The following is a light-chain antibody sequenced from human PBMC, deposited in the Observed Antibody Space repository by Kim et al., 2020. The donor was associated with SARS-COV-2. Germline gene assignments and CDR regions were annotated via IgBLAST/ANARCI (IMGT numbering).Light chain of an antibody. J-gene: IGLJ7*01. CDR3: ATWDGSLSGPV. CDR1: SSNIGSNF. Sequence: QSALAQPPSASGTPGQRVTISCSGSSSNIGSNFVYWYQQFSGTAPKLLIFRDNQRPSGVPDRFSGSKSGTSASLAISGLRSEDEADYYCATWDGSLSGPVFGGGTQLTVL. CDR2: RDN. V-gene: IGLV1-47*01.